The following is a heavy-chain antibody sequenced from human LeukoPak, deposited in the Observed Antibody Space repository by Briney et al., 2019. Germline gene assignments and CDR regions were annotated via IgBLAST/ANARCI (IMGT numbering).Heavy chain of an antibody. CDR2: ISTSSTI. CDR3: ARVRLSIAARPDWFDP. CDR1: GFTFSTSS. Sequence: GGSLRLSCAASGFTFSTSSFNWVRQAPGKGLEWISYISTSSTINYADSVRGRFTISRDNAKSSLSLQMNSLRAEDTAVYYCARVRLSIAARPDWFDPWGQGTLVTVSS. J-gene: IGHJ5*02. V-gene: IGHV3-48*04. D-gene: IGHD6-6*01.